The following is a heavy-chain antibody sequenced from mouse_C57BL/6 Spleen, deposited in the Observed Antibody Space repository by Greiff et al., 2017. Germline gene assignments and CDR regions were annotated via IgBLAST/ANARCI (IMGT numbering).Heavy chain of an antibody. J-gene: IGHJ1*03. CDR1: GYSITSGYY. CDR2: ISYDGSN. D-gene: IGHD1-1*01. Sequence: VQLKESGPGLVKPSQSLSLTCSVTGYSITSGYYWNWIRQFPGNKLEWMGYISYDGSNNYNPSLKNRISITRDSSKNQFFLKLKSVTPEDTATYVCAREGYYGSRYFDVWGTGTTVTVSS. CDR3: AREGYYGSRYFDV. V-gene: IGHV3-6*01.